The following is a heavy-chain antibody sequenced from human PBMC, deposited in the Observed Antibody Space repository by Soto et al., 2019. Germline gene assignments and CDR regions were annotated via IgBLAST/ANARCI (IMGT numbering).Heavy chain of an antibody. CDR1: GFTFSSYG. J-gene: IGHJ4*02. CDR2: ISYDGSNK. CDR3: AKDYYVWGSYRYTFDY. V-gene: IGHV3-30*18. Sequence: LRLSCAASGFTFSSYGMHLVRQAPGKGLEWVAVISYDGSNKYYADSVKGRFTISRDNSKNTLYLQMNSLRAEDTAVYYCAKDYYVWGSYRYTFDYWGQGTLVTVSS. D-gene: IGHD3-16*02.